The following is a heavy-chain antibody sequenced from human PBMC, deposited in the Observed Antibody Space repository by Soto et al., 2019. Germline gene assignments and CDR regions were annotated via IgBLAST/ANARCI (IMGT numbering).Heavy chain of an antibody. CDR3: ARGTEDYDFWSL. CDR2: IYYGGST. J-gene: IGHJ4*02. CDR1: GGSISSGDYY. V-gene: IGHV4-30-4*01. Sequence: PSETLSLTCTVSGGSISSGDYYWSWIRQPPGKGLEWIGYIYYGGSTYYNPSLKSRVTISVDTSKNQFSLKLSSVTAADTAVYYCARGTEDYDFWSLWGQGTLVTVSS. D-gene: IGHD3-3*01.